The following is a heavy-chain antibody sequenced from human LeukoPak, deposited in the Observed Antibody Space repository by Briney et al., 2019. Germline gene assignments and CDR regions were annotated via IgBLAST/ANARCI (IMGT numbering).Heavy chain of an antibody. CDR3: ARATSSSYAQNYYYYYGMDV. CDR2: IYYSRST. CDR1: GGSVSSGSYY. Sequence: SETLSLTCTVSGGSVSSGSYYWSWIRQPPGKGLEWIGYIYYSRSTNYNPSLKSRVTISEDTSKNQFSLKLSSVTAADTAVYYCARATSSSYAQNYYYYYGMDVWGQGTTVTVSS. V-gene: IGHV4-61*01. D-gene: IGHD6-13*01. J-gene: IGHJ6*02.